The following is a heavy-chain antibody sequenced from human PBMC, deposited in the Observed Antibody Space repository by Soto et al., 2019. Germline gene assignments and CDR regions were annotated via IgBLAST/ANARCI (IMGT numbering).Heavy chain of an antibody. CDR3: ARHVGGYYYYMDV. J-gene: IGHJ6*03. CDR2: IYYSGNT. Sequence: PSETLSLTCTVSGGSVSSGRYYWGWIRQPPGKGLEWIGSIYYSGNTYYNPSLKSRVTISIDTSKNQFSLKLSSVTAADTAMYYCARHVGGYYYYMDVWGKGTTVTVSS. CDR1: GGSVSSGRYY. V-gene: IGHV4-39*01. D-gene: IGHD2-15*01.